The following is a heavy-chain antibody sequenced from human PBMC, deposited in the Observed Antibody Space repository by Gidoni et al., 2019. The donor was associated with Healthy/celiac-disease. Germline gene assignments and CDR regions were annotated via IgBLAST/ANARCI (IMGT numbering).Heavy chain of an antibody. CDR2: ST. J-gene: IGHJ2*01. V-gene: IGHV4-31*02. CDR3: ATSRWDGGYFDL. D-gene: IGHD2-2*01. Sequence: STYYNPSLKSRVTISVDTSKNQFSLKLSSVTAADTAVYYCATSRWDGGYFDLWGRGTLVTVSS.